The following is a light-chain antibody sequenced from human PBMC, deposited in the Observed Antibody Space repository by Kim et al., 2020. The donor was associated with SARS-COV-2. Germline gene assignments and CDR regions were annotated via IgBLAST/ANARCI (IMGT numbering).Light chain of an antibody. Sequence: GERVTITGRERQGINNSVGWDQQKQGKVPQRLIYAASGLQTGVPSRVSGSGSGTDFTLTISSMQPEDVATYYCKKYNSAPWTFGQGTKVDIK. CDR1: QGINNS. CDR2: AAS. V-gene: IGKV1-27*01. CDR3: KKYNSAPWT. J-gene: IGKJ1*01.